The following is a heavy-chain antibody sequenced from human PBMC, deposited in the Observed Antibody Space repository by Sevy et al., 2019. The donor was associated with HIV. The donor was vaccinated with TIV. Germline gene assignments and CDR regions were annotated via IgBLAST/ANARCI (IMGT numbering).Heavy chain of an antibody. CDR3: ASTVTTGLFDY. CDR1: GGSFSGYY. Sequence: SETLSLTCAVYGGSFSGYYWSWIRQPPGKGLEWIGEINHSGSTNYNPSLKSRVTISVDTSKNQFSLKPSSVTAADTAVYYCASTVTTGLFDYWGQGTLVTVSS. CDR2: INHSGST. J-gene: IGHJ4*02. D-gene: IGHD4-17*01. V-gene: IGHV4-34*01.